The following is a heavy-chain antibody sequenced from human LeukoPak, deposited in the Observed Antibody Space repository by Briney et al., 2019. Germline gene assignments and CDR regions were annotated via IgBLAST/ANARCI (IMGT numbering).Heavy chain of an antibody. CDR3: ARLHLDYLDY. CDR1: GGSVNSGTYY. V-gene: IGHV4-61*03. CDR2: SYYTGVT. Sequence: PSETLSLTCTVSGGSVNSGTYYWSWIRQPPGKGLEWIGYSYYTGVTNYNPSLKSRVSISVDTSKKHFSLNLTSVTTADTAVYYCARLHLDYLDYWGQGAVVTVSS. J-gene: IGHJ4*02.